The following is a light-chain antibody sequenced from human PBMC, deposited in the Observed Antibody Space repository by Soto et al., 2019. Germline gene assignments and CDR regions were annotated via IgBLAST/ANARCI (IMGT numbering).Light chain of an antibody. CDR1: QDISFF. CDR3: QQLWTYPLA. Sequence: DIQMTQSPSSLSASVGDRATITCQASQDISFFLNWYQQKPGTAPKLLISAASTLNSGVPSRFSGSGSGTDFTLTISSLQPEDFTTYYCQQLWTYPLAFGGGTKVDIK. J-gene: IGKJ4*01. V-gene: IGKV1-9*01. CDR2: AAS.